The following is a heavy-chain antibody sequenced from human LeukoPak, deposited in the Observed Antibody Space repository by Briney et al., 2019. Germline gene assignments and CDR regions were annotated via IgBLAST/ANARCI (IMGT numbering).Heavy chain of an antibody. CDR3: ASYKWELQAFDI. CDR2: IYYSGST. V-gene: IGHV4-59*01. CDR1: GGSISSYY. Sequence: SETLSLTCTVSGGSISSYYWSWIRQPPGKGLEWIGYIYYSGSTNYNPSLKSRVTISVDTSKNQFSLKLSSVTAADTAVYYCASYKWELQAFDIWGQGTMVTVSS. D-gene: IGHD1-26*01. J-gene: IGHJ3*02.